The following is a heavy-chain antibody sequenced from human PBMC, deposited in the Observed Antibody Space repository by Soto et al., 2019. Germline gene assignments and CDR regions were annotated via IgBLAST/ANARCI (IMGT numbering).Heavy chain of an antibody. V-gene: IGHV1-69*06. CDR3: AGPLGTVTTHYYYYGMDV. Sequence: SVKVSCKASGGTFSSYAISWVRQAPGQGLEWMGGIIPIFGTANYAQKFQGRVTITADKSTSTAYMELSSLRSEDTAVYYCAGPLGTVTTHYYYYGMDVWGQGTTVTVSS. J-gene: IGHJ6*02. CDR1: GGTFSSYA. CDR2: IIPIFGTA. D-gene: IGHD4-17*01.